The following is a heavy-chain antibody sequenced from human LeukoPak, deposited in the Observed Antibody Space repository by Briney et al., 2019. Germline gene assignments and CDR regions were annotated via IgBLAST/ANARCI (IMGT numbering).Heavy chain of an antibody. V-gene: IGHV1-18*01. D-gene: IGHD3-10*01. Sequence: ASVKVSRKASGYTFTSYGISWVRQAPGQGLEWMGWISAYNGKTNYAQKLQGRVTMTTDTSTSTAYMELRSLRSDDTAVYYCARSRYGSGSYYNPYYYYGMDIWGQGTTVTVSS. J-gene: IGHJ6*02. CDR2: ISAYNGKT. CDR1: GYTFTSYG. CDR3: ARSRYGSGSYYNPYYYYGMDI.